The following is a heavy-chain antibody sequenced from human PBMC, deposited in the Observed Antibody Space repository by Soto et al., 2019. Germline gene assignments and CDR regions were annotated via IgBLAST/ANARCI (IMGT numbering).Heavy chain of an antibody. CDR3: ARTYDILTGYYCMDV. D-gene: IGHD3-9*01. CDR1: GYTFTSYG. Sequence: ASVKVSCKASGYTFTSYGISWVRQAPGQGLEWMGWISAYNGNTNYAQKLQGRVTMTTDTSTSTAYMELRSLRSDDTAVYYCARTYDILTGYYCMDVWGQGTTVTVSS. J-gene: IGHJ6*02. V-gene: IGHV1-18*01. CDR2: ISAYNGNT.